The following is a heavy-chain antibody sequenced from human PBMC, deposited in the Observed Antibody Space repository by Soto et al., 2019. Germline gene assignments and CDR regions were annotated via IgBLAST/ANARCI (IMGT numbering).Heavy chain of an antibody. CDR2: IYYSGST. Sequence: PSETLSLTCTVSGGSISSSSYYWGWIRQPPGKGLEWIGSIYYSGSTYYNPSLKSRVTISVDTSKNQFSLKLSSVTAADTAVYYCAIRGAFDIWGQGTMVTVSS. CDR3: AIRGAFDI. V-gene: IGHV4-39*01. J-gene: IGHJ3*02. CDR1: GGSISSSSYY.